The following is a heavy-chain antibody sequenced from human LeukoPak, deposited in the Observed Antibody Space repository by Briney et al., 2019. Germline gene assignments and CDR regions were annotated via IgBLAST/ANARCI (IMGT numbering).Heavy chain of an antibody. CDR1: GLTVSSKY. D-gene: IGHD4-17*01. J-gene: IGHJ4*02. Sequence: GGSLRLPCAASGLTVSSKYMSWVRQAPGQGMEWVSVRYNNGNTHYADSVKGRFAISRDNVKNTLYLQMNSLRPEDTAVYYCARVGGDRVAYWGQGTLVTVSS. CDR2: RYNNGNT. CDR3: ARVGGDRVAY. V-gene: IGHV3-53*01.